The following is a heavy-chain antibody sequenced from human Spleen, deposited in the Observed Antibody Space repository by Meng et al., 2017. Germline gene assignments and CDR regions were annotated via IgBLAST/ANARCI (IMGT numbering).Heavy chain of an antibody. D-gene: IGHD5-18*01. CDR3: ARRGYTYGYHYFDF. J-gene: IGHJ4*02. CDR2: IYPGDSDA. V-gene: IGHV5-51*01. Sequence: KVSCKGSGYSFTTYWIAWVRQMPGKGLEWMGIIYPGDSDARYSPSFQGQVTISADKSISTAYLQWSSLKASDTAMYYCARRGYTYGYHYFDFWGQGTLVTVSS. CDR1: GYSFTTYW.